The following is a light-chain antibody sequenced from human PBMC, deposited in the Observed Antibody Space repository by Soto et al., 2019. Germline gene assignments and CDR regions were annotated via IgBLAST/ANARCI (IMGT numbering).Light chain of an antibody. CDR1: QGIRND. J-gene: IGKJ4*01. Sequence: IQMPPSPSSLSASVGDRVTITCRASQGIRNDLDWFQQKPGKAPKLLIYATSTLQSGVPSRFSGSGSGRDLTLTISSLQPEDVATYYCQKYNSAPPTFGGGTKVDIK. CDR3: QKYNSAPPT. CDR2: ATS. V-gene: IGKV1-27*01.